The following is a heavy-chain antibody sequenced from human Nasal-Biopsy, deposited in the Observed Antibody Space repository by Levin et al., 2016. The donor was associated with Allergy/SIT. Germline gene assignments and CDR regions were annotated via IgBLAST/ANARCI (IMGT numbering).Heavy chain of an antibody. CDR1: GFTFGDYG. V-gene: IGHV3-49*03. CDR3: ARGDIMTTIVRYPHFDC. D-gene: IGHD5-12*01. Sequence: GGSLRLSCAASGFTFGDYGMTWFRQAPGKGLEWVGFIRSLSYGATTEYAASVKGRFTISRDDSKGVAYLQMNGLKTDDTGVYFCARGDIMTTIVRYPHFDCWGQGTRVTVSS. J-gene: IGHJ4*02. CDR2: IRSLSYGATT.